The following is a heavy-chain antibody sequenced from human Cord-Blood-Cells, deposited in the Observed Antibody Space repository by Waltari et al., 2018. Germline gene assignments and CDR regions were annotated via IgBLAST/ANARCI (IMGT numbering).Heavy chain of an antibody. CDR1: GFPFSSYG. J-gene: IGHJ3*02. V-gene: IGHV3-33*01. CDR2: IWYDGSNK. Sequence: QVQLVESGGGVVQPGRSLRLSCAASGFPFSSYGMHWVRQAPGKGLEWVAVIWYDGSNKYYADSVKGRFTISRDNSKNTLYLQMNSLRAEDTAVYYCARDPTGDNAFDIWGQGTMVTVSS. D-gene: IGHD7-27*01. CDR3: ARDPTGDNAFDI.